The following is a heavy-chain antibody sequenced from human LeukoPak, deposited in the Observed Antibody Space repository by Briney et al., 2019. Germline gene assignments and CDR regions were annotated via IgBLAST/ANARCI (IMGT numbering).Heavy chain of an antibody. CDR1: GGSIGSYY. CDR2: INYSGTT. CDR3: ARGTMMVGP. J-gene: IGHJ5*02. D-gene: IGHD3-22*01. Sequence: SETLSLTCTVSGGSIGSYYWSWIRQPPGKGLEWIGYINYSGTTNYNPSLKSRVSISVDTSKNQFSLKLSTVTAADTAVYYCARGTMMVGPWGQGTQVTVSS. V-gene: IGHV4-59*01.